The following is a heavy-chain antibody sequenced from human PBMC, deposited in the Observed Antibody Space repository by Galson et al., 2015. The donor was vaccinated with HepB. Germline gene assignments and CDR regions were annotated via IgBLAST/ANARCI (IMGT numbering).Heavy chain of an antibody. CDR1: GGSISSYY. CDR2: IYTSGST. J-gene: IGHJ5*02. CDR3: ARDCIAGRWAWFVP. D-gene: IGHD6-13*01. V-gene: IGHV4-4*07. Sequence: SETLSLTCTVSGGSISSYYWSWIRQPAGKGLEWIGRIYTSGSTNYNPSLKSRVTMSVDTSKNQFSLKLSSVTAADTAVYYCARDCIAGRWAWFVPWGQGALVTVVS.